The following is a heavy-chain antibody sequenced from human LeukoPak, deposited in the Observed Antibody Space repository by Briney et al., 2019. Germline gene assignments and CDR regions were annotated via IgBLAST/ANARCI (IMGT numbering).Heavy chain of an antibody. CDR3: AKERDDLPTEKYGLDV. V-gene: IGHV1-2*02. J-gene: IGHJ6*02. CDR2: INPNSGGT. CDR1: GYTFTGYY. Sequence: EASVKVSCKASGYTFTGYYMHWVRQAPGQGLEWMGWINPNSGGTNYAQKFQGRVTMTRDTSISTAYMELSRLRSDDTAVYYCAKERDDLPTEKYGLDVWGQGTTVTVSS.